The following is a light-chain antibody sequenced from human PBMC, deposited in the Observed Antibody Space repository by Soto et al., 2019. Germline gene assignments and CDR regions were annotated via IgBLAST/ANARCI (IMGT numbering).Light chain of an antibody. V-gene: IGLV2-11*01. CDR2: DVS. CDR3: CSYAGSYNWV. Sequence: QSVLTQPRSVSGSPGQSVTISWTGTSSDVGGYNYVSWYQQHPGKAPKLMIYDVSKRPSGVPDRFSGSKSGNTASLTISGLQAEDEADYYCCSYAGSYNWVFGGGTKLTVL. CDR1: SSDVGGYNY. J-gene: IGLJ3*02.